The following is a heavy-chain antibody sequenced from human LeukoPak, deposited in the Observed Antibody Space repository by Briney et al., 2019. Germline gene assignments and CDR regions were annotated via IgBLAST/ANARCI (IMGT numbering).Heavy chain of an antibody. J-gene: IGHJ6*02. CDR1: GGSFSGYY. CDR2: INHSGST. Sequence: SETLSLTCAVYGGSFSGYYWSWIRQPPGKGLEWIGEINHSGSTNYNPSLKSRVTISVDTSKNQSSLKLSSVTAADTAVYYCARGRPNLYCSSTSCYHYYYYGMDVWGQGTTVTVSS. D-gene: IGHD2-2*01. V-gene: IGHV4-34*01. CDR3: ARGRPNLYCSSTSCYHYYYYGMDV.